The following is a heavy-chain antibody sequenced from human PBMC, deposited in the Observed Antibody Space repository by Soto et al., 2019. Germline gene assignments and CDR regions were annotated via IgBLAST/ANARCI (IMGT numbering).Heavy chain of an antibody. D-gene: IGHD3-10*01. Sequence: EVLLVESGGGLVQPGGSLKLSCAASGFVFKDASIHWVRQVSGKGVEWVGRVRDRAYNYATAYAASVKGRFTISRDDSTNTAYRQMNSLKTEDTAIYYCTRLISAAHDYWGQGTLVTVSS. CDR1: GFVFKDAS. J-gene: IGHJ4*02. V-gene: IGHV3-73*01. CDR3: TRLISAAHDY. CDR2: VRDRAYNYAT.